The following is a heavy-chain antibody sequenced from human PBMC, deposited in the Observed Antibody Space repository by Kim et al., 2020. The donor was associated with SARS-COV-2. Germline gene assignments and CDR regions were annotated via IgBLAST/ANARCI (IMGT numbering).Heavy chain of an antibody. D-gene: IGHD3-10*01. CDR2: ISAYNGNT. V-gene: IGHV1-18*04. CDR1: GYTFTSYG. CDR3: ARDPPSPLDYGSGSYLTDY. J-gene: IGHJ4*02. Sequence: ASVKVSCKTSGYTFTSYGISWVRQAPGQGLEWMGWISAYNGNTNYAQKLQDRVTMTTDTSTSTAYMELRSLRSDDTAVYYCARDPPSPLDYGSGSYLTDYWGQGTLVTVSS.